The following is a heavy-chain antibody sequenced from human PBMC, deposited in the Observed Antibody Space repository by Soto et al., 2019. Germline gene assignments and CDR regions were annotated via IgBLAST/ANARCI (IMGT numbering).Heavy chain of an antibody. D-gene: IGHD4-17*01. Sequence: QVQLVESGGGVVQPGRSLRLSCAASGFTFSSYGMHWVRQAPGKGLEWVAVIWYDGSNKYYADSVKGRFTISRDNSKNTLYLQMNSLRAEDTAVYYCARADYGERGTDYWGQETLVTVSS. V-gene: IGHV3-33*01. J-gene: IGHJ4*02. CDR1: GFTFSSYG. CDR2: IWYDGSNK. CDR3: ARADYGERGTDY.